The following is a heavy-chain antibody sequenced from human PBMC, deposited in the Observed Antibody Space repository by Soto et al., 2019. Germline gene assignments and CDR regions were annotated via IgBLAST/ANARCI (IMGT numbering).Heavy chain of an antibody. D-gene: IGHD3-22*01. CDR2: IFSSGST. CDR1: GGSINTFY. J-gene: IGHJ4*02. V-gene: IGHV4-4*07. Sequence: SETLSLTCTVSGGSINTFYWSWVRQPAGKGLEWIGRIFSSGSTSFNPSLESRVAMSVDTSKNHFSLNLSSVTAADMAVYYCARLLDDSRGYYYFDYWGQGPMATVFS. CDR3: ARLLDDSRGYYYFDY.